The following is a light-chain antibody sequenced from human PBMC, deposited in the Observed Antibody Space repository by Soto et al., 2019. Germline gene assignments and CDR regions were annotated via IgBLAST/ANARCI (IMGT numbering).Light chain of an antibody. CDR3: QVWDSSSEYV. Sequence: VLTQPPSVSVAPGQTARIACGGKNIGSKSVHWYQKKPGQAPVLVVYDDSDRPSGIPERFSGSNSGNTATLTISRVEAGDEADYYCQVWDSSSEYVFGTGTKLTVL. J-gene: IGLJ1*01. V-gene: IGLV3-21*02. CDR2: DDS. CDR1: NIGSKS.